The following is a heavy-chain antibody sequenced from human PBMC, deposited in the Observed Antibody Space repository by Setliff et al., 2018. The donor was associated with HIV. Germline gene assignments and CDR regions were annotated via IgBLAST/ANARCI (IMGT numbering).Heavy chain of an antibody. CDR3: ARAAGYTGGWGYGATYHYYMDV. J-gene: IGHJ6*03. CDR2: INPNSGPT. CDR1: GYTFTGYY. Sequence: ASVKVSCKASGYTFTGYYIHWVRQAPGQGLEWMGRINPNSGPTNYAQKFQGRVTMTRDTSISTAYMELSRLRSDDTAVYYCARAAGYTGGWGYGATYHYYMDVWGKGTTVTVSS. V-gene: IGHV1-2*06. D-gene: IGHD6-19*01.